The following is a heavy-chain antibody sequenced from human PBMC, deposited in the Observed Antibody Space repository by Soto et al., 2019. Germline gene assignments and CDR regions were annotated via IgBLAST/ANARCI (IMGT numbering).Heavy chain of an antibody. J-gene: IGHJ6*04. D-gene: IGHD6-6*01. V-gene: IGHV4-34*01. CDR2: INHSGST. CDR1: GGSFSGYY. Sequence: SQTLSLTCAVYGGSFSGYYWSWIRQPPGKGLEWIGEINHSGSTNYNPSLKSRVTISVDTSKNQFSLKLSSVTAADTAVYYCARDTSRGYSSSDLVDVWGKGTTVTVSS. CDR3: ARDTSRGYSSSDLVDV.